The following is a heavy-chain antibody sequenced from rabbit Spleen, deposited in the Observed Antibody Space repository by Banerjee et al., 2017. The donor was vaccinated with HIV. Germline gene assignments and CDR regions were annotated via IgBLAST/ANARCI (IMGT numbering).Heavy chain of an antibody. Sequence: QEQLEESGGDLVKPGASLTLTCIASGVSFSSGYDMCWVRQAPGKGLEWIACIDAGSSGFTYFATWAKGRFTISKTSSTTVTLQMTRLTVADTATYFCARDTGSSFSSYGMDLWGQGTLVTVS. CDR2: IDAGSSGFT. D-gene: IGHD8-1*01. CDR1: GVSFSSGYD. V-gene: IGHV1S45*01. J-gene: IGHJ6*01. CDR3: ARDTGSSFSSYGMDL.